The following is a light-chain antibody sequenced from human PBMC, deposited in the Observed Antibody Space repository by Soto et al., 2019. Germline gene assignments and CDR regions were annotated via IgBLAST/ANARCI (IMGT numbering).Light chain of an antibody. V-gene: IGLV2-14*01. CDR2: EVS. CDR1: TSDVGGFNY. J-gene: IGLJ1*01. CDR3: SSYASSSRV. Sequence: QSVLTQPASVSGSPGQSITISCTGTTSDVGGFNYVSWHQQHPGKAPKLMIYEVSNRPSGVSNRFSGSKSGNTASLTISGLQAEDEADYYCSSYASSSRVFGTGTKLTVL.